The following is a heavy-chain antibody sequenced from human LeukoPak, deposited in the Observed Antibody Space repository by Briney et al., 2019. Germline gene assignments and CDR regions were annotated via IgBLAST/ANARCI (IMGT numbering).Heavy chain of an antibody. D-gene: IGHD3-10*01. Sequence: TLSLTCTVSGGSISSGGYYWSWIRQHPGKGLEWIGYIYYSGSTYYNPSLKSRVTISVDTSKNQFSLKLSSVTAADTAVYYCARTFGPMVRGVVGFDYWGQGTLVTVSS. CDR2: IYYSGST. V-gene: IGHV4-31*03. J-gene: IGHJ4*02. CDR3: ARTFGPMVRGVVGFDY. CDR1: GGSISSGGYY.